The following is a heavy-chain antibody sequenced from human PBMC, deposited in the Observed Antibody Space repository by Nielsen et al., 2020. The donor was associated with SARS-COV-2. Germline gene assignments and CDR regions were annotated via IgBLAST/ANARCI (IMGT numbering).Heavy chain of an antibody. CDR3: ARQIVGAVAGLDDAFDI. Sequence: SETLSLTCTVSGGSISSNSYFWGWIRQFPGKDLEWIGSIFHSGSTYYNPSLKSRVTISVDTSKNQFSLKLSSVTAADTAVYYCARQIVGAVAGLDDAFDIWGQGTMVTVSS. J-gene: IGHJ3*02. D-gene: IGHD6-19*01. CDR2: IFHSGST. V-gene: IGHV4-39*01. CDR1: GGSISSNSYF.